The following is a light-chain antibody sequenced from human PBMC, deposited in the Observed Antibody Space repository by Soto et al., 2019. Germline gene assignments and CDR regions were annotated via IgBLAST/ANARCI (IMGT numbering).Light chain of an antibody. Sequence: DIQLTQSPSSLSASVGDRVTITCRASQTMNNYLNWYQQKPGKAPNLLIYGASSLQSGVPSRFSGSGFGTDFTLTITSLQPEDFATYYCQQTNTMPWAFGQGTRVEVK. J-gene: IGKJ1*01. CDR2: GAS. CDR3: QQTNTMPWA. CDR1: QTMNNY. V-gene: IGKV1-39*01.